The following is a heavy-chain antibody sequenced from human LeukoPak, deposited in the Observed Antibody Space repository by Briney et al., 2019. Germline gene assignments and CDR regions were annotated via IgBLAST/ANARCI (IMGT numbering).Heavy chain of an antibody. CDR3: ARRDISSGWSFDY. V-gene: IGHV4-4*07. D-gene: IGHD6-19*01. CDR1: GGSISNYH. Sequence: SATLSLTCTVSGGSISNYHWSWIRQPAGKGLEWISQIHTSGSTNYNPPLKSRVTMSIDTPENQLSLTIRSVTAADTAVYYCARRDISSGWSFDYWGQGILVTVSS. CDR2: IHTSGST. J-gene: IGHJ4*02.